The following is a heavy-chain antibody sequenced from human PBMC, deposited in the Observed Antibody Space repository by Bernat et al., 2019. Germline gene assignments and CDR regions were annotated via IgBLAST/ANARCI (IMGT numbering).Heavy chain of an antibody. D-gene: IGHD4-17*01. CDR2: ISSSGSTI. V-gene: IGHV3-48*03. J-gene: IGHJ3*01. CDR1: GFTFSSYE. CDR3: ARGVYGDYRWAAFDV. Sequence: EVQLVESGGGLVQPGGSLRLSCAASGFTFSSYEMNWVRQAPGKGLEWVSYISSSGSTIYYADSVKGRFTISRDNAKNSLYLQMNSLRAEDTAVYYCARGVYGDYRWAAFDVWGQGTMVTVSS.